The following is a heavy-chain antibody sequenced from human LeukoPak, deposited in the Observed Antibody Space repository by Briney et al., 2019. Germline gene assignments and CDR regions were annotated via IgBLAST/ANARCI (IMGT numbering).Heavy chain of an antibody. Sequence: GGSLRLSCIASGFTFSDDGMHWVRQAPGKGLEWVALIWKDGSQTFYGDFVKGRFIISRDNSRNTLDLQMNSLSAEDTAVYYCVREGIGGTSYRGNFDYWGQGTLVTVSS. CDR2: IWKDGSQT. CDR3: VREGIGGTSYRGNFDY. CDR1: GFTFSDDG. V-gene: IGHV3-33*01. J-gene: IGHJ4*02. D-gene: IGHD2-15*01.